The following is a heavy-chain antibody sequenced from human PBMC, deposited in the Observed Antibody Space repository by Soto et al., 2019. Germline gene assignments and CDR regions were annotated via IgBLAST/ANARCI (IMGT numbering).Heavy chain of an antibody. CDR2: IRAYNGNT. V-gene: IGHV1-18*01. CDR1: GYTFTSYG. Sequence: ASVKVSCKASGYTFTSYGISWVRQAPGQGLEWMGWIRAYNGNTNYAQKLQGRVTMTTDTSTSTAYMELRSLRSDDTAVYYCASGTVTTVSSPDYYYMDVWGKGATVTVSS. CDR3: ASGTVTTVSSPDYYYMDV. D-gene: IGHD4-17*01. J-gene: IGHJ6*03.